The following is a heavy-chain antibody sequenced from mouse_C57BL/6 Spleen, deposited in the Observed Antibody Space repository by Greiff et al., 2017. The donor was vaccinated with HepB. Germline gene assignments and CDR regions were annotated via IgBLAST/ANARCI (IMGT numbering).Heavy chain of an antibody. CDR3: ARSGANYGYDGPPWFAY. V-gene: IGHV1-4*01. D-gene: IGHD2-2*01. J-gene: IGHJ3*01. CDR1: GYTFTSYT. CDR2: INPSSGYT. Sequence: QVQLQQSGAELARPGASVKMSCKASGYTFTSYTMHWVKQRPGQGLEWIGYINPSSGYTKYNQKFKDKATLTADKSSSTAYMQLSSLTSEDSAVYYCARSGANYGYDGPPWFAYWGQGTLVTVSA.